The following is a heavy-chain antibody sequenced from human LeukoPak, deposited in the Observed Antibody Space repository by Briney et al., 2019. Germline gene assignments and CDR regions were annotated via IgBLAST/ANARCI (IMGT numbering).Heavy chain of an antibody. CDR2: IYSGGST. CDR3: VRARVDVWGSYRQHFDY. V-gene: IGHV3-53*01. CDR1: GFTVSSNY. J-gene: IGHJ4*02. Sequence: PGGSLRLSCAASGFTVSSNYMSWVRQAPGKGLEWVSVIYSGGSTYYADSVKGRFTISRDNSKNTLYLQMNSLRAEDTAVYYCVRARVDVWGSYRQHFDYWGQGTLVTVSS. D-gene: IGHD3-16*02.